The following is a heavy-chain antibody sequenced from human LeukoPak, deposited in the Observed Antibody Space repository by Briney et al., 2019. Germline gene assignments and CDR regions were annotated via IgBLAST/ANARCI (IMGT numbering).Heavy chain of an antibody. CDR3: AKTGPVWLQGTRPFDY. CDR1: GFTFNNYV. CDR2: ISGSGGTT. D-gene: IGHD5-24*01. V-gene: IGHV3-23*01. Sequence: PGGSLRLSCAASGFTFNNYVMIWVRQAPGKGLEWVSGISGSGGTTYDADSVKGRFTISRDNSKNTLYLQMNSLRAEDTAVYYCAKTGPVWLQGTRPFDYWGQGTLVTVSS. J-gene: IGHJ4*02.